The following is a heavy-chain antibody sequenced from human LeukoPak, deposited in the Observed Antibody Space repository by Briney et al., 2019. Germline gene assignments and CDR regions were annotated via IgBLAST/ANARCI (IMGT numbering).Heavy chain of an antibody. D-gene: IGHD4-17*01. J-gene: IGHJ4*02. CDR1: GFTFSSYS. CDR3: ARDRGTTVTTNAHFDY. Sequence: GGSLRLTCAASGFTFSSYSMNWVRQAPGKGLEWVSSISSSSSYIYYADSVKGRFTISRDNAKNSLYLQMNSLRAEDTAVYYCARDRGTTVTTNAHFDYWGQGTLVTVSS. CDR2: ISSSSSYI. V-gene: IGHV3-21*01.